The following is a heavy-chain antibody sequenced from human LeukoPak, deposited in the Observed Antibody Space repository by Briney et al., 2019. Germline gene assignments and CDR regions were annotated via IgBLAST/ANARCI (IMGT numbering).Heavy chain of an antibody. CDR2: IYPGGST. J-gene: IGHJ4*02. D-gene: IGHD6-13*01. Sequence: SETLSLTCSVSGGSIKSYYWSRVRQAAGKGLEWIGRIYPGGSTNYNPSLKSRVNMSEDTSKNHFSLSLRSVTAADTAVYYCARGLGVAAADSWGQGILVTVSS. CDR1: GGSIKSYY. CDR3: ARGLGVAAADS. V-gene: IGHV4-4*07.